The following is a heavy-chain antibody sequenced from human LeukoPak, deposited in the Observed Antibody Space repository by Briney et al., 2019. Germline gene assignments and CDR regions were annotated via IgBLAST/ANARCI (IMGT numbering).Heavy chain of an antibody. CDR2: ISYDGSNK. CDR3: ARVGYSSSWFYYYYGMDV. Sequence: GGSLRLSCAASVFTFSSYAMHGARQAPGKGLEGVAVISYDGSNKYSADSVKGRFTISRHNSKNTLYLQMNSLRAEDTAVYYCARVGYSSSWFYYYYGMDVWGQGTTVTVSS. D-gene: IGHD6-13*01. V-gene: IGHV3-30*04. J-gene: IGHJ6*02. CDR1: VFTFSSYA.